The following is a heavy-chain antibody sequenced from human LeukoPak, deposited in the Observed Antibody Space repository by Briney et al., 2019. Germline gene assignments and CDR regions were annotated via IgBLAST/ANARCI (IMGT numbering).Heavy chain of an antibody. V-gene: IGHV3-48*03. J-gene: IGHJ4*02. Sequence: GGSLRLSCAASGFTFSSYEMNWVRQAPGKGLEWVSYISSSGSTIYYADSVKGRFTISRDNAKNSLYLQMNSLRAEDTAVYYCARDGEDGGYNSFYYFDYWGQGTLVTVSS. CDR3: ARDGEDGGYNSFYYFDY. CDR2: ISSSGSTI. CDR1: GFTFSSYE. D-gene: IGHD5-24*01.